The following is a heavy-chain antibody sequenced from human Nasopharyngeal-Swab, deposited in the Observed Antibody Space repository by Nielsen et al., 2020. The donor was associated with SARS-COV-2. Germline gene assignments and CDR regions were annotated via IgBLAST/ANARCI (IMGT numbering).Heavy chain of an antibody. Sequence: WIRQSPSRGLEWLGRTYYRSKWYNDYAVSVKSRITINPDTSKNQFSLKLSSVTAADTAVYYCARGQAYYYGSGSRYYYYYYMDVWGKGTTVTVSS. D-gene: IGHD3-10*01. J-gene: IGHJ6*03. V-gene: IGHV6-1*01. CDR3: ARGQAYYYGSGSRYYYYYYMDV. CDR2: TYYRSKWYN.